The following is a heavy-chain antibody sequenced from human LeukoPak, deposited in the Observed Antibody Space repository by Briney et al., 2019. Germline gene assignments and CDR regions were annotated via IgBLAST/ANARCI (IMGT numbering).Heavy chain of an antibody. CDR1: GGTSSTDA. CDR3: ASRGSSGHHPG. CDR2: IIPIFGTA. Sequence: GASVKVSCKASGGTSSTDAISWVRQAPGQGLEWMGGIIPIFGTANYAQKFQGRITISTDESTSTAYMQLSSLRSEDTAVYYCASRGSSGHHPGWGQGTLVTVSS. D-gene: IGHD5-12*01. J-gene: IGHJ4*02. V-gene: IGHV1-69*05.